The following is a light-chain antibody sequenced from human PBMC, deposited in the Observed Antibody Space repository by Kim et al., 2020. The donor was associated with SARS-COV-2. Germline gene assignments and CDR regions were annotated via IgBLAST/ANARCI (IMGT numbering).Light chain of an antibody. J-gene: IGKJ2*01. V-gene: IGKV1-5*03. CDR3: QQYDSYSGT. CDR1: QTINNY. Sequence: DIQMTQSPSTLSASVGDRVTITCRASQTINNYLAWYQQKPGKAPKVLIYKASSLKKGVPSRFSGSGSGTVFTLTISSLQPDDFATYDCQQYDSYSGTFGQGTKLEI. CDR2: KAS.